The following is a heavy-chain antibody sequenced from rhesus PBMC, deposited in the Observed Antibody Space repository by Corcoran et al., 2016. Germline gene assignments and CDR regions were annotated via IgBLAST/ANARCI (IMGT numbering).Heavy chain of an antibody. V-gene: IGHV4-93*02. Sequence: QVQLQESGPAVVKPSETLSLTCAVSGGSISSSNWWSWIRQSPGKGLEWIGGIYGSGGSTEYNPSLMSRVTISRGTSKNQFYLKLSSVTAADTAVYYCARHEDIAAAGRFDVWGPGVLVTVSS. J-gene: IGHJ5-1*01. CDR2: IYGSGGST. CDR3: ARHEDIAAAGRFDV. CDR1: GGSISSSNW. D-gene: IGHD6-25*01.